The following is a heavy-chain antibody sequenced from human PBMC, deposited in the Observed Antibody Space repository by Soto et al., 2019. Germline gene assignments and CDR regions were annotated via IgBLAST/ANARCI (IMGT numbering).Heavy chain of an antibody. Sequence: GGSLRLSCAVSGFTFSSCTMNWVRQAPGKGLEWVSSISPSTSHIYYADSMKGRFTISRDNAKNSLFLQMNSLRAEDTAVYYCSGCSGGACHQNYGMDVWGQGTTVTVSS. D-gene: IGHD2-15*01. CDR1: GFTFSSCT. V-gene: IGHV3-21*01. CDR2: ISPSTSHI. J-gene: IGHJ6*02. CDR3: SGCSGGACHQNYGMDV.